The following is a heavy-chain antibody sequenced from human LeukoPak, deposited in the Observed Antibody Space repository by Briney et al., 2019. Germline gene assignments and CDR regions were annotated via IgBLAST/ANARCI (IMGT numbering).Heavy chain of an antibody. CDR3: AKDTPDSSAYYLEN. V-gene: IGHV3-73*01. CDR1: GFTFSGSA. D-gene: IGHD3-22*01. J-gene: IGHJ4*02. CDR2: IRSKANSYAT. Sequence: GGSLRLSCAASGFTFSGSAMHWVRQASGKGLEWVGRIRSKANSYATAYAASVKGRFTISRDDSKNTAYLQMNSLRAEDTAVYYCAKDTPDSSAYYLENWGQGTLVTVSS.